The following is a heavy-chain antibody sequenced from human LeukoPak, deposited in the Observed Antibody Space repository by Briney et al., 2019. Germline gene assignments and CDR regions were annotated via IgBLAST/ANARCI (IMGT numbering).Heavy chain of an antibody. V-gene: IGHV4-39*07. Sequence: SETVSLTCTVSGGSISTSNYYWGWIRQPPGKGLEWIGNIFYSGSTYYSPSLKSRVTISLDTSKNQFSLKLSSVTAADTAVYYCARGEGGNYYDSSGYAVNDAFDIWGQGTMVTVSS. D-gene: IGHD3-22*01. CDR2: IFYSGST. CDR3: ARGEGGNYYDSSGYAVNDAFDI. CDR1: GGSISTSNYY. J-gene: IGHJ3*02.